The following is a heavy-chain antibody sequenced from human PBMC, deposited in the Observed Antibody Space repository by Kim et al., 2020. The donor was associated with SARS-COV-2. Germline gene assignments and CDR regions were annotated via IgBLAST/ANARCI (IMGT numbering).Heavy chain of an antibody. D-gene: IGHD3-10*01. CDR1: GGSISSSNW. V-gene: IGHV4-4*02. CDR3: ARDRGIRGKPFDY. CDR2: IYHSGST. J-gene: IGHJ4*02. Sequence: SETLSLTCAVSGGSISSSNWWSWVRQPPGKGLEWIGEIYHSGSTNYNPSLKSRVTISVDKSKNQFSLKLSSVTAADTAVYYCARDRGIRGKPFDYWGQGTLVTVSS.